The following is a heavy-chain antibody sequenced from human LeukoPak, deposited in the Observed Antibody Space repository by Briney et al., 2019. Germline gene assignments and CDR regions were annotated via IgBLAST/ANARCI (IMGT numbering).Heavy chain of an antibody. CDR1: GGSLSGYS. CDR2: VYYGGSS. CDR3: ARDPLGLGNYYDF. V-gene: IGHV4-34*01. D-gene: IGHD7-27*01. J-gene: IGHJ4*02. Sequence: SETLSLSCDVSGGSLSGYSWSWIRQSPGKGLEWIGSVYYGGSSYYNPSLKSRVTISVDTSNNQFSLKLSSVTAADTAVYYCARDPLGLGNYYDFWGQGTLVTVSS.